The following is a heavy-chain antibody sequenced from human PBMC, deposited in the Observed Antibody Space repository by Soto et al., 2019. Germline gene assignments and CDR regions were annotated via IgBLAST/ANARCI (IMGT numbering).Heavy chain of an antibody. CDR2: IIPIFGTA. V-gene: IGHV1-69*13. CDR1: GGTFSSYA. Sequence: SVKVSCKASGGTFSSYAISWVRQAPGQGLERMGGIIPIFGTANYAQKFQGRVTITADESTSTAYMELSSLRSEDTAVYYCGVSSGLAPFDYWGQGTLVTVSS. J-gene: IGHJ4*02. CDR3: GVSSGLAPFDY. D-gene: IGHD6-19*01.